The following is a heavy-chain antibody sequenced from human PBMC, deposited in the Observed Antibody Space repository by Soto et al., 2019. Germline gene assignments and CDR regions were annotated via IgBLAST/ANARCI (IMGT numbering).Heavy chain of an antibody. D-gene: IGHD4-17*01. CDR1: GFTFSSYS. V-gene: IGHV3-21*01. CDR3: ARAGVSLYGDYPLDY. J-gene: IGHJ4*02. Sequence: PGGSLRLSCAASGFTFSSYSMNWVRQAPGKGLEWVSSISSSSYIYYADSVKGRFTISRDNAKNSLYLQMNSLRAEDTAVYYCARAGVSLYGDYPLDYWGQGTLVTVSS. CDR2: ISSSSYI.